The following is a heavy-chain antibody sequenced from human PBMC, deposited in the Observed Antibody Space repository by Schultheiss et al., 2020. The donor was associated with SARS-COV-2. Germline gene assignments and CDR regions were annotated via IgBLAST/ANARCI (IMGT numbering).Heavy chain of an antibody. V-gene: IGHV4-34*01. D-gene: IGHD3-22*01. Sequence: SETLSLTCAVYGGSFSGYYWNWIRQPPGKGLEWIGEINHSGSTNYNPSLKSRVTISVDTSKNQFSLKLSSVTAADTAVYYCARAAVFNTMILAANWFDPWGQGTLVTVSS. CDR1: GGSFSGYY. CDR3: ARAAVFNTMILAANWFDP. J-gene: IGHJ5*02. CDR2: INHSGST.